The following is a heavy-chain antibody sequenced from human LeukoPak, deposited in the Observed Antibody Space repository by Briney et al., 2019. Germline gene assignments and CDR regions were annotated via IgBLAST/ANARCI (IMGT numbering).Heavy chain of an antibody. J-gene: IGHJ4*02. V-gene: IGHV4-59*01. CDR1: GGSISSYY. D-gene: IGHD3-22*01. CDR3: ASGDSSGYTLPGFDY. CDR2: IYYSGST. Sequence: PSETLSLTCTVSGGSISSYYWSWIRQPPGKGLEWIGYIYYSGSTNYNPSLKSRVTISVDTSKNQFSLKLSSVTAADTAVYYGASGDSSGYTLPGFDYWGQGTLVTVSS.